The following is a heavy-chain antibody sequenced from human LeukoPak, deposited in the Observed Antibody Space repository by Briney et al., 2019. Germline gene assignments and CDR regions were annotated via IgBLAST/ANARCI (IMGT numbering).Heavy chain of an antibody. CDR1: GLTFSNYW. CDR3: AKSPLETCTGAKCYSFDY. V-gene: IGHV3-74*01. Sequence: PGGSLRLSCAVSGLTFSNYWMHWVRQAPGKGLVWVSRISNDGTSTSYADSVKGRFTISRDNAKNTLYLQMNSLRADDTAVYYCAKSPLETCTGAKCYSFDYWGQGTLVTVSS. CDR2: ISNDGTST. D-gene: IGHD2-8*02. J-gene: IGHJ4*02.